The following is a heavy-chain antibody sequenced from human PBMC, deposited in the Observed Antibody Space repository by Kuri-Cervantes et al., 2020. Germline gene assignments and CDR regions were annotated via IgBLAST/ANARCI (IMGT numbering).Heavy chain of an antibody. V-gene: IGHV3-30*04. CDR2: ISYDGSNK. D-gene: IGHD3-10*01. Sequence: GESLKIPCAAPGFTFSSYAMHWVRQAPGKGLEWVAVISYDGSNKYYADSVKGRFTISRDNSKNTLYLQMNSLRAEDTAVYYCAKDKDYYGSGAIDYWGQGTLVTVSS. CDR1: GFTFSSYA. J-gene: IGHJ4*02. CDR3: AKDKDYYGSGAIDY.